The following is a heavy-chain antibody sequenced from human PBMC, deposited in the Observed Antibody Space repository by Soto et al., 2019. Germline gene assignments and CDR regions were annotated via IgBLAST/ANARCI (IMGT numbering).Heavy chain of an antibody. D-gene: IGHD3-10*01. V-gene: IGHV3-23*01. Sequence: GGSLRLSCAASGFTFSSYAMSWVRQAPGKGLEWVSAISGSGGSTYYADSVKGRFTISRDNSKNTLYLQMNSLRAEDTAVYYCAKDPSWPMVSGETFDYWGQGTLVTVSS. CDR2: ISGSGGST. J-gene: IGHJ4*02. CDR3: AKDPSWPMVSGETFDY. CDR1: GFTFSSYA.